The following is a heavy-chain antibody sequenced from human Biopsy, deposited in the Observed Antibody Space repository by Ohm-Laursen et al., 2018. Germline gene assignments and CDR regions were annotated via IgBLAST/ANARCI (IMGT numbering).Heavy chain of an antibody. D-gene: IGHD1-1*01. CDR2: INTENGNT. V-gene: IGHV1-18*01. Sequence: SVKVSCKASGYTFTSYGISWVRQAPGQGLEWMGWINTENGNTNYAQNLQGRVTMTADTSTSTAYMEVTSLRSDDTAVYYCARAKLEPVYYYYGMDVWGQGTTVTVSS. CDR1: GYTFTSYG. CDR3: ARAKLEPVYYYYGMDV. J-gene: IGHJ6*02.